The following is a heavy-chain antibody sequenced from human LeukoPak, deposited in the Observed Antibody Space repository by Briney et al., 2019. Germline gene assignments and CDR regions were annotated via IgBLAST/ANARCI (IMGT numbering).Heavy chain of an antibody. CDR3: ARVILERSSIYYDSSGYYGNAFDI. CDR2: IYYSGST. D-gene: IGHD3-22*01. V-gene: IGHV4-59*01. J-gene: IGHJ3*02. CDR1: GGSISSYY. Sequence: PSETLSLTCTVSGGSISSYYWSWIRQPPGKGLEWIGYIYYSGSTNYNPSLKSRVTISVDTSKNQFSLKLSSVTAADTAVYYCARVILERSSIYYDSSGYYGNAFDIWGQGTMVTVSS.